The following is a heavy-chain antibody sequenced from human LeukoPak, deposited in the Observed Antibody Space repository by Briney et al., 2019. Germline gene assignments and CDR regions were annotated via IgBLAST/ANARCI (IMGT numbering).Heavy chain of an antibody. CDR1: GYTFTGYY. D-gene: IGHD3-22*01. CDR3: ARGSYYYDSSGDY. V-gene: IGHV1-2*06. J-gene: IGHJ4*02. Sequence: GASVKVSCKASGYTFTGYYMHWVRQAPGQGLEWMGRINPNNGGTNYAQKFQGRVTMTRDTSTSTVYMELSSLRSEDTAVYYCARGSYYYDSSGDYWGQGTLVTVSS. CDR2: INPNNGGT.